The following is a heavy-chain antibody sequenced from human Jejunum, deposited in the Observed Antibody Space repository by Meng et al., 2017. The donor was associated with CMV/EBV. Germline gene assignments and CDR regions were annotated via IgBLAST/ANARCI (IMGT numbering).Heavy chain of an antibody. V-gene: IGHV3-11*01. CDR2: ISSSGNTI. D-gene: IGHD4-17*01. CDR1: GFPFGAYY. Sequence: LRLACAVSGFPFGAYYMTWVRQAPGKGLGWVSYISSSGNTIYYADSVKGRFTISRDNAKSSLYLEINSLRAEDTAVYYCARGNYGFDYWGQGTLVTVSS. CDR3: ARGNYGFDY. J-gene: IGHJ4*02.